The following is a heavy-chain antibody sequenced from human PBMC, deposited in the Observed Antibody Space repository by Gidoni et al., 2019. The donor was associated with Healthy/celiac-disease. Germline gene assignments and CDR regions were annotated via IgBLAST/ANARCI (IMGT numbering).Heavy chain of an antibody. J-gene: IGHJ4*02. Sequence: EVQLVESGGGLVQPGGSLRLSCAASGFPFSSYEMEWVRQAPGKGLEWVSYISSSGSTIYYADSVKGRFTISRDNAKNSLYLQMNSLRAEDTAVYYCARDLSGSIRGEDNPVDYWGQGTLVTVSS. CDR2: ISSSGSTI. CDR3: ARDLSGSIRGEDNPVDY. V-gene: IGHV3-48*03. D-gene: IGHD3-16*01. CDR1: GFPFSSYE.